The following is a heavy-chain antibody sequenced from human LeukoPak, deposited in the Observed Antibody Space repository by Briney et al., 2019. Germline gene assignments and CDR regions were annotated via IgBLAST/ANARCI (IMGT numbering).Heavy chain of an antibody. Sequence: QPGGSLRLSCAASGFTFSSYGMHWVRQAPGKGLEWVAFIRYDGSNKYYADSVKGRFTIPRDNSRNTLYLQMNSLRAEDTAVYYCAKDGSYSGSYYTLVDYWGQGALVTASS. CDR3: AKDGSYSGSYYTLVDY. CDR1: GFTFSSYG. D-gene: IGHD1-26*01. CDR2: IRYDGSNK. J-gene: IGHJ4*02. V-gene: IGHV3-30*02.